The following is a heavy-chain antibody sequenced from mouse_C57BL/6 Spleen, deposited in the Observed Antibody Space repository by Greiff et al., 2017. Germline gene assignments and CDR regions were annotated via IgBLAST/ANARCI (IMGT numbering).Heavy chain of an antibody. V-gene: IGHV3-6*01. CDR3: ANGGNAMDY. D-gene: IGHD1-1*01. CDR2: ISYDGSN. CDR1: GYSITSGYY. J-gene: IGHJ4*01. Sequence: EVQLVESGPGLVKPSQSLSLTCSVTGYSITSGYYWNWIRQFPGNKLEWMGYISYDGSNNYNPSLKNRISITRDTSKNQFFLKLNSVTTEDTATYYCANGGNAMDYWGQGTSGTVSS.